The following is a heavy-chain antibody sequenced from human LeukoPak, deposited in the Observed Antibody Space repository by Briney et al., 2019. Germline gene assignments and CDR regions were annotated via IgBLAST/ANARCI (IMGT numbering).Heavy chain of an antibody. D-gene: IGHD6-13*01. Sequence: GGSLRLSCAASGFTFSSFSMNWVRQAPGKGLEWVSSISSSSSYIYYADSVKGRFTISRDNAKNSLYLQMNSLRAEDTAVYYCARTGYSSSWYVNYDYMDVWGKGTTVTVSS. CDR1: GFTFSSFS. V-gene: IGHV3-21*01. CDR3: ARTGYSSSWYVNYDYMDV. CDR2: ISSSSSYI. J-gene: IGHJ6*03.